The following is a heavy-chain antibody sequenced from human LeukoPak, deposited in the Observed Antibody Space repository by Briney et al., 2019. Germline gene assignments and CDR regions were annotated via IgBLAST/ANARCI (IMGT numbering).Heavy chain of an antibody. D-gene: IGHD3-22*01. V-gene: IGHV3-30*18. CDR3: AKDHYYDTSGYSLLLDY. CDR1: GFTFSSYG. J-gene: IGHJ4*02. CDR2: ISYDGSKK. Sequence: GGSLRLSCAASGFTFSSYGMHWVRHAPGKGLEWVAVISYDGSKKYYADSVKGRFTISRDNSKNTLYLQMNSLRAEDTAVYYCAKDHYYDTSGYSLLLDYWGQGTLVTVSS.